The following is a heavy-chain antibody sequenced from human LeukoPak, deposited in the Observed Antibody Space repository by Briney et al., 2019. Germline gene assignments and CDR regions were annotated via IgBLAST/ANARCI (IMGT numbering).Heavy chain of an antibody. V-gene: IGHV4-34*01. CDR3: ARGYPSGSYYPFDY. Sequence: SETLSLTCAVYGGSFSGYYWSWIRQPPGKGLEWIGEINHSGSTNYNRSLKSRVTISVDTSKNQFSLKLSSVTAADTAVYYCARGYPSGSYYPFDYWGQGTLVTVSS. CDR2: INHSGST. D-gene: IGHD1-26*01. CDR1: GGSFSGYY. J-gene: IGHJ4*02.